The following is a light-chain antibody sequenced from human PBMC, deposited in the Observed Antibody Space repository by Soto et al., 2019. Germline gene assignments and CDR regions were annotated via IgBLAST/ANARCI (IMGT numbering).Light chain of an antibody. V-gene: IGKV1-9*01. CDR1: QDISSS. Sequence: IQLTQSPSSLSASVGDRVTITCRASQDISSSLAWYQQKPGKAPKLLINAASTLQSGVPSRFSGSGSGTDFTLTISSLQPEDFATYYCQQLNSYAPAFGQGTRLEIK. CDR3: QQLNSYAPA. J-gene: IGKJ5*01. CDR2: AAS.